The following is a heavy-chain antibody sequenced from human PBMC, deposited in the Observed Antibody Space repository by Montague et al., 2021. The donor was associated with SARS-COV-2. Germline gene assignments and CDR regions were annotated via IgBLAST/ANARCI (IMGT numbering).Heavy chain of an antibody. J-gene: IGHJ6*02. D-gene: IGHD3-22*01. Sequence: SETLSLTCTVSGGSISSYYWSWIRQPPGKGLEWIGYIYYSGSTNYNPSLKSRVTISVDTSKNQFYLKLSSVTAADTAVYYCARDSDYYDSSAGYYYGMDVWGQGTTVTVSS. V-gene: IGHV4-59*12. CDR2: IYYSGST. CDR3: ARDSDYYDSSAGYYYGMDV. CDR1: GGSISSYY.